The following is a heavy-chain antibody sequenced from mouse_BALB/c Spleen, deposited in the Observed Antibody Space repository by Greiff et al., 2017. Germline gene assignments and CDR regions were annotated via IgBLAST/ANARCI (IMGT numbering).Heavy chain of an antibody. J-gene: IGHJ4*01. V-gene: IGHV1-4*02. CDR2: INPSSGYT. CDR1: GYTFTSYT. CDR3: ARSGYYYGPYAMDY. Sequence: VQLQQSAAELARPGASVKMSCKASGYTFTSYTMHWVKQRPGQGLEWIGYINPSSGYTEYNQKFKDKTTLTADKSSSTAYMQLSSLTSEDSAVYYCARSGYYYGPYAMDYWGQGTSVTVSS. D-gene: IGHD1-1*01.